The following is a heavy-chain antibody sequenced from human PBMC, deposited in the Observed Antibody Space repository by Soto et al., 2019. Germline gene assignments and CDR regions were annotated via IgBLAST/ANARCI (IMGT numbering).Heavy chain of an antibody. Sequence: GGSLRLSCATSGFTFNSYWMNWVRQAPGRGLEWVANINQDGSKKYYVDSVRGRFTISRDNAEKSLYLQMDSLRAEDTAVYYCARGQTSPANFYDYWGQGILVTVSS. V-gene: IGHV3-7*05. CDR1: GFTFNSYW. CDR3: ARGQTSPANFYDY. CDR2: INQDGSKK. D-gene: IGHD3-16*01. J-gene: IGHJ4*02.